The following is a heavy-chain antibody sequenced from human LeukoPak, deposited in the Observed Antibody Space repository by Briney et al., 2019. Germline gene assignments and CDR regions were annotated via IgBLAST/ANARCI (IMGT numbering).Heavy chain of an antibody. Sequence: PSETLSLTCTVSGGSISSGGYYWSWIRQHPGKGLEWIGYIYYSGSTYYNPSLKSRVTISVDTSKNQFSLKLSSVTAADTAVYYCARGYGYSYLFDYWGQGTPVTVSS. CDR2: IYYSGST. CDR3: ARGYGYSYLFDY. D-gene: IGHD5-18*01. CDR1: GGSISSGGYY. J-gene: IGHJ4*02. V-gene: IGHV4-31*03.